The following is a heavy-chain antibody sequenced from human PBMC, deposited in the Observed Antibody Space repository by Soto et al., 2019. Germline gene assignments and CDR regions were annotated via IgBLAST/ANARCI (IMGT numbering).Heavy chain of an antibody. Sequence: EVQLVESGGGLVEPGGSLRLSCAASGFTFSSYSMNWVRQAPGKGLEWVSSISSSSSYIYYADSVKGRFTVSRDNAKNSLYLQMNSLRAEDTAVYYCARDQPGYSYGYGLGYWGQGTPVTVSS. V-gene: IGHV3-21*01. CDR1: GFTFSSYS. CDR2: ISSSSSYI. J-gene: IGHJ4*02. D-gene: IGHD5-18*01. CDR3: ARDQPGYSYGYGLGY.